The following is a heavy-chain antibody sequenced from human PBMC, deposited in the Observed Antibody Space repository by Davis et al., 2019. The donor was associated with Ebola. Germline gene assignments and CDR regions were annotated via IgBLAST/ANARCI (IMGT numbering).Heavy chain of an antibody. CDR1: GGSFSGYY. J-gene: IGHJ5*02. D-gene: IGHD6-19*01. Sequence: PSETLSLTCAVYGGSFSGYYWSWIRQPPGKGLEWIGEINHSGSTNYNPSLKSRVTISVDTSKNQFSLKLSSVTAADTAVYYCARGHSSGRRRWFDPWGQGTLVTVSS. CDR3: ARGHSSGRRRWFDP. CDR2: INHSGST. V-gene: IGHV4-34*01.